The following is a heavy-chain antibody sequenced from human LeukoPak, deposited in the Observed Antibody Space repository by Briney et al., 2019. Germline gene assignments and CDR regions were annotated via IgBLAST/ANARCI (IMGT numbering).Heavy chain of an antibody. CDR1: GGSISSSSYY. D-gene: IGHD5-12*01. CDR2: IYYSGST. Sequence: SETLSLTCTVSGGSISSSSYYWGCIRQPPGKGLEWIGSIYYSGSTYYNPSLKSRVTISVDTSKNQFSLKLSSVTAADTAVYYCASGYSGSLFAFDIWGQGTMVTVSS. V-gene: IGHV4-39*01. CDR3: ASGYSGSLFAFDI. J-gene: IGHJ3*02.